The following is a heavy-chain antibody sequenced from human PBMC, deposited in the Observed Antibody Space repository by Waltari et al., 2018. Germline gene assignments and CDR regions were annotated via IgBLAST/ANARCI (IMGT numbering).Heavy chain of an antibody. J-gene: IGHJ4*02. V-gene: IGHV3-48*03. CDR2: ISSSGSTK. D-gene: IGHD2-15*01. CDR3: ARVRVVMGEGVY. Sequence: EVRLVESGGNLVQPGGSLRLSCAASGFSFSSYEMKLVRQAPGGGVGWVSYISSSGSTKYYADSVKGRFTISRDNAKNSLYLQMNSLRADDTAVYYCARVRVVMGEGVYWGQGTLVTVSS. CDR1: GFSFSSYE.